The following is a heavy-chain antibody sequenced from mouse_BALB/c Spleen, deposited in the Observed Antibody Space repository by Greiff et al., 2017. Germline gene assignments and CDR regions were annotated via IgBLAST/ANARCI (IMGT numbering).Heavy chain of an antibody. J-gene: IGHJ2*01. V-gene: IGHV5-6*01. CDR1: GFTFSSYG. CDR3: ARLYGSSPWYFDY. D-gene: IGHD1-1*01. CDR2: ISSGGSYT. Sequence: EVKVVESGGDLVKPGGSLKLSCAASGFTFSSYGMSWVRQTPDKRLEWVATISSGGSYTYYPDSVKGRFTISRDNAKNTLYLQMSSLKSEDTAMYYCARLYGSSPWYFDYWGQGTTLTVSS.